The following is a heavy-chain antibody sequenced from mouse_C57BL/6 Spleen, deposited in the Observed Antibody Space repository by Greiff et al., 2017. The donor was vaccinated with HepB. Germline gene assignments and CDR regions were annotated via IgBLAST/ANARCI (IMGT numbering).Heavy chain of an antibody. V-gene: IGHV5-17*01. J-gene: IGHJ4*01. CDR1: GFTFSDYG. CDR2: ISSGSSTI. D-gene: IGHD4-1*01. Sequence: EVMLVESGGGLVKPGGSLKLSCAASGFTFSDYGMHWVRQAPEKGLEWVAYISSGSSTIYYADTVKGRFTISRDNAKNTLFLQMTSLTSDDTAMYYCARPTSWGYAMDYWGQGTSVTVSS. CDR3: ARPTSWGYAMDY.